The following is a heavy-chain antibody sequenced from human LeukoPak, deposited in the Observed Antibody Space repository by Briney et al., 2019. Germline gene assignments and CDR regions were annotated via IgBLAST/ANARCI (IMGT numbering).Heavy chain of an antibody. J-gene: IGHJ3*02. Sequence: SVKVSCKASGGTFSSYAISWVRQAPGQGLEWMGGIIPIFGTANYAQKFQGRVTTTADESTSTAYMELSSLRSEDTAVYYCARLGIAAAVLHAFDIWGQGTMVTVSS. CDR2: IIPIFGTA. D-gene: IGHD6-13*01. V-gene: IGHV1-69*01. CDR3: ARLGIAAAVLHAFDI. CDR1: GGTFSSYA.